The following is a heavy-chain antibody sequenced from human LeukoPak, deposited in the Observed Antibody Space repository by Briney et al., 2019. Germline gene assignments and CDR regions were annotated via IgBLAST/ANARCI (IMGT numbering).Heavy chain of an antibody. CDR1: GGTFSSYA. CDR3: ARGPTFVHYYYMDV. V-gene: IGHV1-2*02. Sequence: ASVKVSCKASGGTFSSYAISWVRQAPGQGLEWMGWINPHSGGTNYAQKFQGRVTMTRDTSIDIAYMELSRLRSDDTAMYYCARGPTFVHYYYMDVWGKGTTVTVSS. J-gene: IGHJ6*03. CDR2: INPHSGGT. D-gene: IGHD3-16*02.